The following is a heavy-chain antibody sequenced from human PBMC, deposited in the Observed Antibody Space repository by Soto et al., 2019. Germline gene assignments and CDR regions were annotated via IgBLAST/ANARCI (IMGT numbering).Heavy chain of an antibody. CDR1: GFTFSNAW. CDR3: TTEGGGYYYYYGMDV. Sequence: GGSLRLSCAASGFTFSNAWMSWVRQAPGKGLEWVGRIKSKTDGGTTDYAAPVKGRFTISRDDSKNTLYLQMNSLKTEDTAVYYCTTEGGGYYYYYGMDVWGQGTTVTVSS. D-gene: IGHD2-15*01. CDR2: IKSKTDGGTT. V-gene: IGHV3-15*01. J-gene: IGHJ6*02.